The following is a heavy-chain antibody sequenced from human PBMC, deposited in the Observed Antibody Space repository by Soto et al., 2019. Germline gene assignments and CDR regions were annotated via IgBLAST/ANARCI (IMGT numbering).Heavy chain of an antibody. J-gene: IGHJ5*02. D-gene: IGHD2-15*01. V-gene: IGHV1-18*01. CDR2: ISAYNGNT. Sequence: QVQLVQSGAEVKKPGASVKVSCKASGYTFTSYGISWVRQAPGQGLEWMGWISAYNGNTNYAQKLQGRVSMTTDTSKSTAYMELRSLRSDDTAVYYCARDTDIVVVVAADTWFDPWGQGTLVTVSS. CDR3: ARDTDIVVVVAADTWFDP. CDR1: GYTFTSYG.